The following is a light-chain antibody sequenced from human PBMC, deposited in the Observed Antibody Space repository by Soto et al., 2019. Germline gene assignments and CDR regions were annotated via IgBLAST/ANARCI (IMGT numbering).Light chain of an antibody. Sequence: QSVLTQPPSASGTPGQRVTISCSGSSSNIGRNYVYWYQKVPGTAPKLLVYRNDQRPYGVPDRFSGSKSGTSASLAISRLRSEDEAEYLCSTWDDSLSGIIFGGGTQVTVL. CDR3: STWDDSLSGII. J-gene: IGLJ2*01. CDR1: SSNIGRNY. V-gene: IGLV1-47*01. CDR2: RND.